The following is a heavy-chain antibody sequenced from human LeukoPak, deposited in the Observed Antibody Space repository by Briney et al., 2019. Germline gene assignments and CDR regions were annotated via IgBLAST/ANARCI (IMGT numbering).Heavy chain of an antibody. V-gene: IGHV3-21*01. J-gene: IGHJ4*02. CDR2: IVSSTNYK. Sequence: KSGGSLRLSCAASGFTFSSYSMNWVRQAPGKGLEWVSSIVSSTNYKYYVDSVRGRFTISRDNAKNSLYLQMNSLRAEDTAVYYCAREGFDYWGQGTLVTVSS. CDR1: GFTFSSYS. CDR3: AREGFDY.